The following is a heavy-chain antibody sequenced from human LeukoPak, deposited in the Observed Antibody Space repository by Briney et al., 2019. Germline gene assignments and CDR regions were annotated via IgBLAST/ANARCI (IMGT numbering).Heavy chain of an antibody. CDR3: ARDGLPVALDK. Sequence: PGGSLRLSCAASGFTFSSYEMNWVRQAPGKGLEWVSYISSSGTTIYYADSVKGRFTISRDKVKNLLYLQMNSLRGDDTAVYYCARDGLPVALDKWGQGTLVTVSS. V-gene: IGHV3-48*03. CDR2: ISSSGTTI. J-gene: IGHJ4*02. CDR1: GFTFSSYE. D-gene: IGHD2-2*01.